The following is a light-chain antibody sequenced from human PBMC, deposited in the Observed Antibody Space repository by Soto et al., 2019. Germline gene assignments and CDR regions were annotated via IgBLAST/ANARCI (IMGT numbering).Light chain of an antibody. Sequence: EIVLTQSPGTLFLSPGERATLSCRASQSVRNNYLAWYQQRPGQAHRLLIYAASSRATGIPDRFSGSGSGTDLTLTSSRLEAEDFAVYYSQQYGTSPRTFGQGTKVDIK. J-gene: IGKJ1*01. CDR2: AAS. V-gene: IGKV3-20*01. CDR1: QSVRNNY. CDR3: QQYGTSPRT.